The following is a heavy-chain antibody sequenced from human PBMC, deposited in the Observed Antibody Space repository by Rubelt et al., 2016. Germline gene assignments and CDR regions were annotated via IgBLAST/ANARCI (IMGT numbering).Heavy chain of an antibody. CDR1: GGSFSGYY. V-gene: IGHV4-34*01. J-gene: IGHJ6*02. CDR3: ARGNYYYGMDV. CDR2: INHSGST. Sequence: QVQLQQWGAGLLKPSETLSITCAVYGGSFSGYYWSWIRQHPGQGLEWIGKINHSGSTNYNPSLKSRDTISVDTSKNQFSLKLSSVTAADTAVYYCARGNYYYGMDVWGQGTTVTVSS.